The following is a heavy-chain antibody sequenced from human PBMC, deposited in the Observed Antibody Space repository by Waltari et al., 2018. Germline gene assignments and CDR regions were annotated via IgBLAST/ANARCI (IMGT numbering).Heavy chain of an antibody. V-gene: IGHV4-59*01. CDR1: GGSISSYY. D-gene: IGHD2-21*01. Sequence: QVQLQESGPGLVKPSETLSLTCTVSGGSISSYYWSWIRQPPGKGLEWIGYIYYSGSTNYNPSLKGRVTISVDTSKNRFSLKLSSVTAADTAVYYCARDRSCGGYLCDAFDIWGQGTMVTVSS. J-gene: IGHJ3*02. CDR3: ARDRSCGGYLCDAFDI. CDR2: IYYSGST.